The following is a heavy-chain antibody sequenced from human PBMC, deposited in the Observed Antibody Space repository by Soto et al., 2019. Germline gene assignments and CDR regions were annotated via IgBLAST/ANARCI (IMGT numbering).Heavy chain of an antibody. CDR3: ARDLEGYNWFDP. Sequence: SETLSLTCTVSGGSISSGGYYWSWIRQHPGKGLEWIGYIYYSGSTYYNPSLKSRVTISVDTSKNQFSLKLSSVTAVDTAVYYCARDLEGYNWFDPWGQGTLVTVSS. J-gene: IGHJ5*02. CDR2: IYYSGST. CDR1: GGSISSGGYY. V-gene: IGHV4-31*03.